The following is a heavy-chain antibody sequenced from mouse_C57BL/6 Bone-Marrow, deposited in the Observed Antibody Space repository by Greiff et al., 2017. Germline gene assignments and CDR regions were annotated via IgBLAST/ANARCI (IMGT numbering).Heavy chain of an antibody. V-gene: IGHV1-55*01. CDR2: IYPGSGST. CDR1: GYTFTSYW. D-gene: IGHD2-5*01. Sequence: VQLQQPGAELVKPGASVKMSCKASGYTFTSYWITWVKQRPGQGLEWIGDIYPGSGSTNYNEKFKSKATLTVDTSSSTAYMQLSSLTSEDSAVYYCASPSAYYSNYVHWYFDVWGTGTTVTVSS. CDR3: ASPSAYYSNYVHWYFDV. J-gene: IGHJ1*03.